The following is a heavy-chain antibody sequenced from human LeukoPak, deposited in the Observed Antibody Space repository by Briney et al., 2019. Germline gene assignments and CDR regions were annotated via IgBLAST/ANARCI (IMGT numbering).Heavy chain of an antibody. V-gene: IGHV1-2*02. CDR1: GYTFSSYT. Sequence: ASVKVACKASGYTFSSYTLHWVRQAPGQGLEWMGWINPNSGGTNYAQKFQGRVTMTRDTSISTAYMELRRLRSDDTAVYYCARHVTRGRPLTIFGVVIPPPDYWGQGTLVTVSS. J-gene: IGHJ4*02. CDR2: INPNSGGT. CDR3: ARHVTRGRPLTIFGVVIPPPDY. D-gene: IGHD3-3*01.